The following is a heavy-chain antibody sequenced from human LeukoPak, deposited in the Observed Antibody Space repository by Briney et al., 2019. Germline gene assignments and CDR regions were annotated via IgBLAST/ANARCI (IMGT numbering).Heavy chain of an antibody. Sequence: SETLSLTCTVSGGSISSSSYYWGWIRQPPGKWLEWIGSIYYTGSTYYNPSLKSRVTMSVDTSKNQFSLKLSSVTAADTAVYYCARMASNDYGDSPHDAFDIWGQGTMVTVSS. CDR3: ARMASNDYGDSPHDAFDI. D-gene: IGHD4-17*01. CDR1: GGSISSSSYY. V-gene: IGHV4-39*01. J-gene: IGHJ3*02. CDR2: IYYTGST.